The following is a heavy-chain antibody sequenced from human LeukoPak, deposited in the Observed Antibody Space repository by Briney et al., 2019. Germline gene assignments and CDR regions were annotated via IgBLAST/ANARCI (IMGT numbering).Heavy chain of an antibody. D-gene: IGHD3-22*01. CDR3: ATDASIYDSRGYYYLW. Sequence: SVKVSCKASGGTFSRCTISWVRQAPGQGLEWMGGIIPMFGRANYAQKFQGRLTITADESSTTAYMELSGLGSEDTAVYYCATDASIYDSRGYYYLWWGQGTLVTVSS. CDR1: GGTFSRCT. J-gene: IGHJ4*02. V-gene: IGHV1-69*13. CDR2: IIPMFGRA.